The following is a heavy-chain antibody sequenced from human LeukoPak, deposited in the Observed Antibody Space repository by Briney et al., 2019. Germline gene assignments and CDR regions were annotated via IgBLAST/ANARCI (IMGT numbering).Heavy chain of an antibody. CDR1: GFTFSISA. Sequence: PGGSLRLSCAASGFTFSISAMGWVRQAPGQGLEWVSVISSGGNPFYADSVKGRFTISRDNSKNTLYLQMSSLRAEDTALYYCAKDRDSSSSAPGDYFDYWGQGTLVTVSS. D-gene: IGHD6-6*01. V-gene: IGHV3-23*01. CDR3: AKDRDSSSSAPGDYFDY. J-gene: IGHJ4*02. CDR2: ISSGGNP.